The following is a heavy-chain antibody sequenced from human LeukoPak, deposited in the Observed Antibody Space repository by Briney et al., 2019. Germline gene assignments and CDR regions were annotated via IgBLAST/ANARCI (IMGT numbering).Heavy chain of an antibody. D-gene: IGHD3-10*01. CDR2: INTGNGNT. Sequence: VASVTVSCKASGYTFTTYAMHWVRQAPGQRLEWMGWINTGNGNTKYSQKFQGRVTITRDTSASTAYMELSSLRSEDTAVYYCAREALWFGHAFDMWGQGTMVTVSS. J-gene: IGHJ3*02. CDR3: AREALWFGHAFDM. CDR1: GYTFTTYA. V-gene: IGHV1-3*04.